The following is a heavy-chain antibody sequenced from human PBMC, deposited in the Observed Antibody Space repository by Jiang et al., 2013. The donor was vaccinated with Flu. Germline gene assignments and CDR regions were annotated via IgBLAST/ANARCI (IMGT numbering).Heavy chain of an antibody. CDR3: ARHLGTNYYGSGSDDAFDI. Sequence: KPSETLSLTCTVSGGSTSSYYWSWIRQPPGKGLEWIGYIYYSGSTNYNPSLKSRVTISVDTSKNQFSLKLSSVTAADTAVYYCARHLGTNYYGSGSDDAFDIWGQGTMVTVSS. V-gene: IGHV4-59*08. D-gene: IGHD3-10*01. CDR2: IYYSGST. CDR1: GGSTSSYY. J-gene: IGHJ3*02.